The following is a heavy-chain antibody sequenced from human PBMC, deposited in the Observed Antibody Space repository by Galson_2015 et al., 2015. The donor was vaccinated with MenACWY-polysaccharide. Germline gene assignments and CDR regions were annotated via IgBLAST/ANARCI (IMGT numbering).Heavy chain of an antibody. CDR2: IFWDDNK. V-gene: IGHV2-5*02. Sequence: PALVKPTQTLTLTCSFSGFSLTSSGVGVGWVRQPPGKALEWLAIIFWDDNKNYRPSLKSRLTLTKGTSRNQVVLTLTNVDPVDTATYYCAHTMGIQVPARKWGQGILVTVSS. CDR3: AHTMGIQVPARK. CDR1: GFSLTSSGVG. J-gene: IGHJ4*02. D-gene: IGHD6-19*01.